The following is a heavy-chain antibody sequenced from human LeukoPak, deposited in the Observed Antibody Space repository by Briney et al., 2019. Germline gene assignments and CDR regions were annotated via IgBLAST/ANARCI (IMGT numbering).Heavy chain of an antibody. V-gene: IGHV4-59*01. CDR2: IYYSGST. Sequence: SETLSLTCTVSGGSISTYYWCWIRQPPGKGLEWIGYIYYSGSTSYNPSLKSRVTISVDTSKNQFSLKLSSVTAADTAVYYCAREEALGSGSFDYWGQGTLVTVSS. CDR3: AREEALGSGSFDY. CDR1: GGSISTYY. D-gene: IGHD1-26*01. J-gene: IGHJ4*02.